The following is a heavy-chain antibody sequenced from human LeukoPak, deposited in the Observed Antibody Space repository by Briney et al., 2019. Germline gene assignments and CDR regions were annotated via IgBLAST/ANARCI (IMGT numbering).Heavy chain of an antibody. J-gene: IGHJ4*02. V-gene: IGHV1-8*01. D-gene: IGHD5-12*01. Sequence: ASVKVSCKASGYTFTSYDINWVRQATGQGLEWMGWMNPNSGNTGYAQKFQGRVTMTRNTSISTAYMELSSLRSEDTAVYYCARDPGTDIVATMMGWVFDYWGQGTLVTVSS. CDR3: ARDPGTDIVATMMGWVFDY. CDR2: MNPNSGNT. CDR1: GYTFTSYD.